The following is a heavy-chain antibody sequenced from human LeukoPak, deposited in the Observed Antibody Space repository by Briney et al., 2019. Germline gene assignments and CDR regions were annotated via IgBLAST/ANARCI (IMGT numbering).Heavy chain of an antibody. D-gene: IGHD3-3*01. CDR3: ARSSGDFWSGYYDAFDI. CDR2: ISYDGSNK. V-gene: IGHV3-30-3*01. CDR1: GFTFSSYA. Sequence: GGSLRLSCAASGFTFSSYAMHWVRQAPGKGLEWVAVISYDGSNKYYADSVKGRFTISRDNSKNTLYLQMNSLRAEDTAVYYCARSSGDFWSGYYDAFDIWGQGTMVTVSS. J-gene: IGHJ3*02.